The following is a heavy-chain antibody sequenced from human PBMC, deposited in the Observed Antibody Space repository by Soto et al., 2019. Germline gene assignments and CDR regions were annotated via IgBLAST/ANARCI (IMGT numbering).Heavy chain of an antibody. V-gene: IGHV3-30*18. D-gene: IGHD6-19*01. Sequence: VQLVESGGGVVQPGRSLRLSCAASGFTFSDYAMHLVRQAPGKGLEWVAVVSHDGRNTHYADSVKGRFTISRDSSKNTVSLEMTSLRAEDTAVYYGAKGGRQWLVTSDFNYWGQGALVTVSS. J-gene: IGHJ4*02. CDR3: AKGGRQWLVTSDFNY. CDR1: GFTFSDYA. CDR2: VSHDGRNT.